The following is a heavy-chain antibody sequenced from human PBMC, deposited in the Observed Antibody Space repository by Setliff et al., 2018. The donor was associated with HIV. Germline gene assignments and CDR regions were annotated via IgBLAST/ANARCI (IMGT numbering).Heavy chain of an antibody. CDR3: AKEPKLGGIAAPFDY. CDR1: GFTFSSYP. CDR2: ISDGGGST. V-gene: IGHV3-23*01. Sequence: PGGSLRLPCAASGFTFSSYPMSWVRQSPGKGPEWVSAISDGGGSTYYAVSVKGRFTISRDNSKNTLYLQMNSRRVEDTAVYYCAKEPKLGGIAAPFDYWGQGIRVTVSS. J-gene: IGHJ4*02. D-gene: IGHD6-6*01.